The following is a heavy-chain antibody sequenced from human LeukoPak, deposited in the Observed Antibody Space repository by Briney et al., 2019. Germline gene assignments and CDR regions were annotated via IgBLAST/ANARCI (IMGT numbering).Heavy chain of an antibody. CDR1: GGSISSGDYY. V-gene: IGHV3-7*01. CDR3: ARAVNNYYYYYMDV. D-gene: IGHD2/OR15-2a*01. J-gene: IGHJ6*03. CDR2: IKQDGSEK. Sequence: ETLSLTCTVSGGSISSGDYYWRWLRQAPGKGLEWVANIKQDGSEKYYVDSVKGRFTISRDNAENSLYLQLSSLRAEDTAVYYCARAVNNYYYYYMDVWGKGTTVTVSS.